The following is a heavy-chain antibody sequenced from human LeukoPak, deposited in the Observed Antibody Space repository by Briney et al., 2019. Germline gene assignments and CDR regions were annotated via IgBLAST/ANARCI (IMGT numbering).Heavy chain of an antibody. CDR2: VNPNSGDT. CDR1: GYSFNIYE. V-gene: IGHV1-8*01. J-gene: IGHJ5*02. CDR3: SRGPRFDP. Sequence: ASVKVSCKTSGYSFNIYEINWVRQATGQGLGWMGWVNPNSGDTDYAQKFQGRLTMTRNTSISTAYMELSGLRLEDTAVYCCSRGPRFDPWGQGTQVTVSS.